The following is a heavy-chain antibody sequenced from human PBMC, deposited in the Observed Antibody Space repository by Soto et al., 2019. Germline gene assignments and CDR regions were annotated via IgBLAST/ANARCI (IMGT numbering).Heavy chain of an antibody. CDR2: TRNKAKRYTT. CDR3: ARSGRDGSTWSDDAFDI. Sequence: EVQLVESGGGLVQPGGSLRLSCEASGFILSDHYMDWVRQAPGKGLEWVGRTRNKAKRYTTEYAASVKGRFTISGDDSQNSLYLQMNSLKTEDTAVYYCARSGRDGSTWSDDAFDIWGQGTMVTVSS. D-gene: IGHD6-13*01. V-gene: IGHV3-72*01. CDR1: GFILSDHY. J-gene: IGHJ3*02.